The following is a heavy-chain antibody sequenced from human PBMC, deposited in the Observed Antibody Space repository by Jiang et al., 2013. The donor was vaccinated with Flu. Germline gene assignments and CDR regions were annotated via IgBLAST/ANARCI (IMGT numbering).Heavy chain of an antibody. J-gene: IGHJ4*02. CDR3: ARDLDGYGLIDY. Sequence: TCAVYGGSFSGYYWSWIRQPPGKGLEWIGEINHSGSTNYNPSLKSRVTISVDTSKNQFSLKLSSVTAADTAVYYCARDLDGYGLIDYWGQGTLVTVSS. V-gene: IGHV4-34*01. CDR2: INHSGST. D-gene: IGHD5-24*01. CDR1: GGSFSGYY.